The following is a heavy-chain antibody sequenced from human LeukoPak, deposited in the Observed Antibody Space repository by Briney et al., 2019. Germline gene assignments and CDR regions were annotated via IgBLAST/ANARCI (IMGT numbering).Heavy chain of an antibody. CDR1: GFTFSSYN. CDR3: AELGITMIGGV. V-gene: IGHV3-21*01. Sequence: PGGSLRLSCEASGFTFSSYNMNWVRQAPGKRLEWVSSITSSSSYVFYADSVKGRFTISRGNAKNSLYLQMNSLRAEDTAVYYCAELGITMIGGVWGKGTTVTISS. CDR2: ITSSSSYV. J-gene: IGHJ6*04. D-gene: IGHD3-10*02.